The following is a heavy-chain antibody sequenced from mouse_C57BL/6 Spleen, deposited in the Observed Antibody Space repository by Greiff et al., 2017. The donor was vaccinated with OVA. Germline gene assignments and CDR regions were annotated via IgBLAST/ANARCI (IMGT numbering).Heavy chain of an antibody. D-gene: IGHD2-4*01. Sequence: EVQLQESGPGLVKPSQSLSLTCSVTGYSITSGYYWNWIRQFPGNKLEWMGYISYDGSNNYNPSLKNLISITRDTSKNQFFLKLNSVTTEDTATYYCAREYYDYDYYAMDYWGQGTSVTVSS. J-gene: IGHJ4*01. CDR1: GYSITSGYY. CDR3: AREYYDYDYYAMDY. V-gene: IGHV3-6*01. CDR2: ISYDGSN.